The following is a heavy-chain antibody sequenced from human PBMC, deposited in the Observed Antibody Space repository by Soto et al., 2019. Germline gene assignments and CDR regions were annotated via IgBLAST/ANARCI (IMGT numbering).Heavy chain of an antibody. J-gene: IGHJ4*02. Sequence: SETLSLTCTVSGGFISNSAYYWSWIRQHPGKGLEWIGYIYYSGSTYYNPSLKSRVTISVDTSKNQFSLKLSSVTAADTAVYYCATLYGDYDGGSDYWGQGTLVTVSS. CDR2: IYYSGST. V-gene: IGHV4-31*03. CDR1: GGFISNSAYY. D-gene: IGHD4-17*01. CDR3: ATLYGDYDGGSDY.